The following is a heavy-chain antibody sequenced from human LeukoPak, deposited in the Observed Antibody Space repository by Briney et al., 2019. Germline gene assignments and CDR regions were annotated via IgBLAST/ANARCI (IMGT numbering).Heavy chain of an antibody. D-gene: IGHD1-26*01. CDR2: ISGSGGST. J-gene: IGHJ4*02. V-gene: IGHV3-23*01. CDR3: ARGDEWELASPDY. Sequence: GGSLRLSCAASGFTFSSYAMSWVRQAPGKGLEWVSAISGSGGSTYYADSVKGRFTISRDNSKNTLYLQMNSLRAEDTAVYYCARGDEWELASPDYWGRGTLVTVSS. CDR1: GFTFSSYA.